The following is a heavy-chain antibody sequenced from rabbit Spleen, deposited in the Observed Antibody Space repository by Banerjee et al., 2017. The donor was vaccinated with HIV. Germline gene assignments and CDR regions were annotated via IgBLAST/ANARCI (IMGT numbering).Heavy chain of an antibody. V-gene: IGHV1S45*01. CDR2: IYTGDGNT. CDR1: GFSFSSGYW. CDR3: ARVAYYGAGGATDL. D-gene: IGHD7-1*01. J-gene: IGHJ3*01. Sequence: QEQLVESGGGLVQPEGSLTLTCTASGFSFSSGYWICWVRQAPGKGLEWIACIYTGDGNTYYASWAKGRFTISQTSSTTVTLQMTSLTAADTATYLCARVAYYGAGGATDLWGQGTLVTVS.